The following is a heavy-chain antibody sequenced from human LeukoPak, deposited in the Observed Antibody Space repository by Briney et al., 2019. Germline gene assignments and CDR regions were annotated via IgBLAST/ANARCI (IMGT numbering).Heavy chain of an antibody. J-gene: IGHJ6*03. CDR1: GYTFTSYG. D-gene: IGHD6-19*01. CDR2: VNTYKGNT. CDR3: ARDIWGEYGWYERDLYYYYYYMDV. V-gene: IGHV1-18*01. Sequence: GASVKVSCKASGYTFTSYGISWVRQAPGQGLEWMGWVNTYKGNTNYAQKLQGRVTMTTDTSTSTAYMELRSLRSDDTAVYYCARDIWGEYGWYERDLYYYYYYMDVWGKGTTVTISS.